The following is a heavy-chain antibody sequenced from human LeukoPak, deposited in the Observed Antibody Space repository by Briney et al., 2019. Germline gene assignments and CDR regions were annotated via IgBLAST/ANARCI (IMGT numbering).Heavy chain of an antibody. CDR1: GYTFTGYY. D-gene: IGHD4-11*01. J-gene: IGHJ5*02. CDR2: INPNTGGT. CDR3: ARSYDYSNWFDP. V-gene: IGHV1-2*02. Sequence: ASVKVSCKASGYTFTGYYIHWVRQAPGQGLEWMGWINPNTGGTDSAQKFQGRVTLTRDTSITTAYTDLSRLSSDDTAVYFCARSYDYSNWFDPWGQGTLVTVSS.